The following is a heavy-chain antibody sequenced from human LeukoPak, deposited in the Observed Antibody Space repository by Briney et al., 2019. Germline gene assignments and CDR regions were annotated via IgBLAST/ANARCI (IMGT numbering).Heavy chain of an antibody. CDR1: GFNFNTYW. V-gene: IGHV3-7*03. J-gene: IGHJ3*02. CDR2: ISQDGGES. D-gene: IGHD2-15*01. CDR3: AILVAAHPVGRGSVRDI. Sequence: GGSLRLTCAASGFNFNTYWMAWVRQAPAGKGLERVASISQDGGESYYADSVRGRYTISRDNAKNSLYLQMNSLRAEDTALYYCAILVAAHPVGRGSVRDIWGQGTMVTVSS.